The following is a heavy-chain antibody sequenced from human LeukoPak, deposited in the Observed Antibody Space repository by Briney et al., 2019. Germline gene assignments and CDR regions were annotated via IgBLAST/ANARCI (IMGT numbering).Heavy chain of an antibody. Sequence: PSETLSLTCTVSGGSISSYYWSWIRQPPGKGLEWIGYIYYSGSTNYNPSLKSRVTISVDTSKNQFSLKPSSVTAADTAVYYCARTRATYYYDSSGYYLRQNAFDIWGQGTMVTVSS. J-gene: IGHJ3*02. V-gene: IGHV4-59*01. CDR2: IYYSGST. CDR3: ARTRATYYYDSSGYYLRQNAFDI. D-gene: IGHD3-22*01. CDR1: GGSISSYY.